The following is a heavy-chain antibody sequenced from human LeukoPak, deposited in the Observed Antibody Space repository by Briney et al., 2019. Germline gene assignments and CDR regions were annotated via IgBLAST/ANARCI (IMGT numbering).Heavy chain of an antibody. CDR2: ISAYNGNT. CDR3: ARVVGSSSWYPYYYYYMDV. CDR1: GYTFTSYG. J-gene: IGHJ6*03. Sequence: ASVKVSCKASGYTFTSYGISWVRQAPGQGLEWMGRISAYNGNTNYAQKLQGRVTMTTDTSTSTAYMELRSLRSDDTAVYYCARVVGSSSWYPYYYYYMDVWGKGTTVTVSS. V-gene: IGHV1-18*01. D-gene: IGHD6-13*01.